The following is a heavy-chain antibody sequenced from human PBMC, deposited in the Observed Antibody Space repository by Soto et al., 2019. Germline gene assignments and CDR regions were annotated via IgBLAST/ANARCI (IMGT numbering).Heavy chain of an antibody. J-gene: IGHJ6*02. V-gene: IGHV4-59*01. CDR1: GGSISGYF. CDR3: ARKEDGDGLDD. Sequence: QVQLQESGPGLVKPSETLSLTCTVSGGSISGYFWSWFRQPPGKGLECIGYLSDSGSTDYTPSLNSRVTIAVDTSKNQFSLQLSSVTAADTAVYYCARKEDGDGLDDWGQGTTVTVSS. CDR2: LSDSGST.